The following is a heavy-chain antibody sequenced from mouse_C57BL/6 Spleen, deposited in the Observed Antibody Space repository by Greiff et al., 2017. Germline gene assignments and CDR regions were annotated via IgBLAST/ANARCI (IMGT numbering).Heavy chain of an antibody. CDR2: IHPNSGST. CDR1: GYTFTSYW. V-gene: IGHV1-64*01. Sequence: QVQLQQPGAELVKPGASVKLSCKASGYTFTSYWMNWVKQRPGQGLEWIGMIHPNSGSTNYNATFKSKATLTVDNSSSTAYMQLSSLTSEDSAVDYGAIGYGQYYFDYWGQGTTLTVSS. J-gene: IGHJ2*01. CDR3: AIGYGQYYFDY. D-gene: IGHD1-1*01.